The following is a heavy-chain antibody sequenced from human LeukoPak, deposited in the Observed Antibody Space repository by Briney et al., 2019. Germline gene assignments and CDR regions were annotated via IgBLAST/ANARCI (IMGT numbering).Heavy chain of an antibody. D-gene: IGHD3-22*01. CDR2: IYPGDSDT. CDR3: ARWVPYYYDSSGPPPLFDY. CDR1: GYSFTSYW. J-gene: IGHJ4*02. V-gene: IGHV5-51*01. Sequence: GESLKISCKGSGYSFTSYWIGWVRQMPGKGLEWMGIIYPGDSDTRYSPSFQGQVTISADKSISTAYLQWSSLKASDTAMYYCARWVPYYYDSSGPPPLFDYWGQGTLVTVSS.